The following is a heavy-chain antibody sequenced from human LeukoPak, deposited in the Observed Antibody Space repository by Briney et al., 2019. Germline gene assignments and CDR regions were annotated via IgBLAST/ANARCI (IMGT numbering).Heavy chain of an antibody. CDR1: GFTFSSYE. CDR2: ISYSGSTI. J-gene: IGHJ4*02. CDR3: ARQTSGSYYHY. V-gene: IGHV3-48*03. D-gene: IGHD1-26*01. Sequence: GGSLRLSCAASGFTFSSYEMNWVREAPGKRLEWVSYISYSGSTIYYADSVKGRFTISRDNAKNSLYLQMNSLRAEDTGLYYCARQTSGSYYHYWGQGTLVTVSS.